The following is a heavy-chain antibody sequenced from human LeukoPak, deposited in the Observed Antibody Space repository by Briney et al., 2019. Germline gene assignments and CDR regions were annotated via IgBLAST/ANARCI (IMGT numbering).Heavy chain of an antibody. D-gene: IGHD3-10*01. CDR2: IYNSGST. J-gene: IGHJ6*03. CDR3: ARVSGSYSYFYYMDV. CDR1: GGSISSGSYY. V-gene: IGHV4-61*02. Sequence: PSQTLSLTCTVSGGSISSGSYYWGWLRQPAGKGLEWIGRIYNSGSTNYNPSLRSRVTILVDTSKNQFSLKLSSVTAADTAVYFCARVSGSYSYFYYMDVWGKGTTVTVSS.